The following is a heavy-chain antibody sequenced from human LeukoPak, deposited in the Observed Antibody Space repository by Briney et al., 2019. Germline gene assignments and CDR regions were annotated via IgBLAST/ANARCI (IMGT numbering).Heavy chain of an antibody. CDR3: AAGVSDCSLLDCHKGGFYP. CDR1: GGSINRRDYY. Sequence: SETLSLTCSVSGGSINRRDYYWAWVRQPPGKGLEWIGSIYYSGSTLNNASLRSRVTMSLDSSMTVFSLTLTSVTAADTAVYYCAAGVSDCSLLDCHKGGFYPWGQGILLTASS. J-gene: IGHJ5*02. CDR2: IYYSGST. D-gene: IGHD2-15*01. V-gene: IGHV4-39*07.